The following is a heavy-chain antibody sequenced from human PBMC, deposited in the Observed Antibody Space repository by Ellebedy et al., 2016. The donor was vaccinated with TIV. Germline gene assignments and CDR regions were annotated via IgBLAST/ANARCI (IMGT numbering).Heavy chain of an antibody. CDR1: GYTFTSYA. CDR2: INAGNGNT. D-gene: IGHD3-9*01. Sequence: AVSVKVSCKASGYTFTSYAMHWVRQAPGQRLEWMGWINAGNGNTKYSQKFQGRVTITTDTSASTAYMKLSSLRSEDTAVYYCARRFDIVTGSYPRGYYGLDIWGQGTTVTVSS. CDR3: ARRFDIVTGSYPRGYYGLDI. V-gene: IGHV1-3*01. J-gene: IGHJ6*02.